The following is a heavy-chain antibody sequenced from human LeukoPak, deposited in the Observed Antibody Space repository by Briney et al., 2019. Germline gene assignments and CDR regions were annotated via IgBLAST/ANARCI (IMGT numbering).Heavy chain of an antibody. J-gene: IGHJ4*02. CDR2: ISGSADST. V-gene: IGHV3-23*01. Sequence: GGSLRLSCAASGFTFSTYAMYWVRQAPGKGLDWVSAISGSADSTYYADSVKGRFTISRDNSKNTLYLQMNSLRAEDTAVYYCAKDLLGDVDIVATISLDYWGPGTLVTVSS. CDR1: GFTFSTYA. CDR3: AKDLLGDVDIVATISLDY. D-gene: IGHD5-12*01.